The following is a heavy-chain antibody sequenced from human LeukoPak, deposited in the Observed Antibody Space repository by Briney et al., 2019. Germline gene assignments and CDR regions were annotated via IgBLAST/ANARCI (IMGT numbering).Heavy chain of an antibody. Sequence: GGSLRLSFAASGFTFSSYGMHWVRQAPGKGLEWVAFIRYDGSNKYYADSVKGRFTISRDNSKNTPYLQMNSLRAEDTAVYYCAKDRYSSSSGFDYWGQGTLVTVSS. CDR3: AKDRYSSSSGFDY. J-gene: IGHJ4*02. CDR2: IRYDGSNK. D-gene: IGHD6-6*01. V-gene: IGHV3-30*02. CDR1: GFTFSSYG.